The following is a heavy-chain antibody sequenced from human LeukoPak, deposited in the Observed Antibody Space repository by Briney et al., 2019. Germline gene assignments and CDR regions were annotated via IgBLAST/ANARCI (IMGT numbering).Heavy chain of an antibody. CDR1: GYSFISYW. J-gene: IGHJ4*02. D-gene: IGHD4-17*01. Sequence: GESLQISCKGSGYSFISYWIGWVRQMPGKGLEWMGIIYPGDSDTRYSSSFQGQVTISADKSISTAYLQWSSLKASDTAMYYCARHSLSGDYYFEYWGQGTLVTVSS. CDR2: IYPGDSDT. V-gene: IGHV5-51*01. CDR3: ARHSLSGDYYFEY.